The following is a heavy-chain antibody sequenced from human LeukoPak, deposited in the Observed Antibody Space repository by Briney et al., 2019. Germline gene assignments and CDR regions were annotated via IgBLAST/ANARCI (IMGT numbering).Heavy chain of an antibody. CDR3: ARDRDIVVVPAAPNMDV. D-gene: IGHD2-2*01. V-gene: IGHV3-48*02. CDR1: GFTFSSYS. CDR2: ISSSSSTI. Sequence: GGSLRLSCAASGFTFSSYSMNWVRQAPGKGLEWASYISSSSSTIYYADSVKGRFTISRDNAKNSLYLQMNSLRDEDTAVYYCARDRDIVVVPAAPNMDVWGKGTTVTVSS. J-gene: IGHJ6*03.